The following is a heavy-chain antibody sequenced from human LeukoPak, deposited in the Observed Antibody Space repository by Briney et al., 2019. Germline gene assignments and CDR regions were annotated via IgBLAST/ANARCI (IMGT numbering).Heavy chain of an antibody. V-gene: IGHV3-21*01. J-gene: IGHJ4*02. CDR1: GFTFSSYS. CDR2: ISSSSSYI. CDR3: ARDGGSSYSSSWSKSFDY. D-gene: IGHD6-13*01. Sequence: PGGSLRLSCAASGFTFSSYSMNWVRQAPGKGLDWVSSISSSSSYIYYADSVKGRFTISRDNAKNSLYLQMNSLRAEDTAVYYCARDGGSSYSSSWSKSFDYWGQGTLVTVSS.